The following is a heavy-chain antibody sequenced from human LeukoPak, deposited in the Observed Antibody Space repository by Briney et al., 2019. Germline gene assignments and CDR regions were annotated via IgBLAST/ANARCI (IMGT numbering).Heavy chain of an antibody. CDR3: ARALYDSSGYYSHFDY. Sequence: RAGGSLRLSCAASGFTFSSYTMNWVRQAPGKGLEWVSSITRSSNYIYYADSVKGRFTISRDNAKNSLSLQMNSLRAEDTSVYYCARALYDSSGYYSHFDYWGQGTLVTVSS. V-gene: IGHV3-21*01. CDR2: ITRSSNYI. CDR1: GFTFSSYT. D-gene: IGHD3-22*01. J-gene: IGHJ4*02.